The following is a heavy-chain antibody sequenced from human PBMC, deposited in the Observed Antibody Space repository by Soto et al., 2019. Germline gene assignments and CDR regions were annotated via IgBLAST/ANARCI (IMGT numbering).Heavy chain of an antibody. V-gene: IGHV4-59*01. Sequence: PSETLSLTCSVSGGSTSSYYWSWIRQPPGKGLEWIGYIYYSGSTDYSPSLKSRVTMSIDTSQNQVSLKLTSVTTADTAVYYCAATPRNWGQGTLVNVSS. CDR1: GGSTSSYY. CDR2: IYYSGST. CDR3: AATPRN. D-gene: IGHD2-15*01. J-gene: IGHJ4*02.